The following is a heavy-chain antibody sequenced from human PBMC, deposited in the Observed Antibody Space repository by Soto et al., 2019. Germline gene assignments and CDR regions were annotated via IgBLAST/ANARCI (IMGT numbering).Heavy chain of an antibody. CDR3: ARIPCGNYYTENFFDP. V-gene: IGHV2-70*01. J-gene: IGHJ5*02. D-gene: IGHD3-22*01. CDR1: GFSLTTNGMC. Sequence: SGPTLVNPTQTLTLTCTFSGFSLTTNGMCLSWIRQAPGKALEWLALIDWDDNTYYSTSLNNRLTLSKDTSKNQVVLLVRHMGPVDTATYYCARIPCGNYYTENFFDPWGQGIPVTVSS. CDR2: IDWDDNT.